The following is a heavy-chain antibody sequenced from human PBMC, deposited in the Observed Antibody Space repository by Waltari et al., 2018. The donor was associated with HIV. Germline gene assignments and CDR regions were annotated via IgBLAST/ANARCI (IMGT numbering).Heavy chain of an antibody. D-gene: IGHD3-9*01. J-gene: IGHJ4*02. CDR2: IRSKAYGGTT. CDR1: GFTFGDYS. V-gene: IGHV3-49*04. CDR3: TRYYDVLTGYSPFDC. Sequence: EVQLVESGGGLVQPGRSLGLSCTASGFTFGDYSVTWVRQAPGKGLEWVGFIRSKAYGGTTEYATSVKGRFTVSRDDSKSIAYLQMNSLKIEDTAIYYCTRYYDVLTGYSPFDCWGQGTLVTVSS.